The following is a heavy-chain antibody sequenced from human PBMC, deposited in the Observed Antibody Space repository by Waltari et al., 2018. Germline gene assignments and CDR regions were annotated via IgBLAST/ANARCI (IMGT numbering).Heavy chain of an antibody. D-gene: IGHD6-6*01. J-gene: IGHJ4*02. CDR1: GGSFSRYY. CDR2: INHRGST. CDR3: ARGDGIAARPAFDY. V-gene: IGHV4-34*01. Sequence: QVQLQQWGAGLLKPSETLSLTCAVYGGSFSRYYWSWIRQPPGQGLECIWEINHRGSTNYNPSLKSRVTISVDTSKNQFSLKRSSVTAADTAVYYCARGDGIAARPAFDYWGQGTLVTVSS.